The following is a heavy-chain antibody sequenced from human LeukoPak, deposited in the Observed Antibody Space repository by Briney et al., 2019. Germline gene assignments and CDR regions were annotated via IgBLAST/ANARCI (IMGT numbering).Heavy chain of an antibody. J-gene: IGHJ4*02. V-gene: IGHV3-30*04. CDR3: AKDPNYYDSSGSSLA. D-gene: IGHD3-22*01. Sequence: GGSLRLSCAASGFTFSSYAMHWVRQAPGKGLEWVAVISYDGSNKYYADSVKGRFTISRDNSKNTLYLQMNSLRAEDTAVYYCAKDPNYYDSSGSSLAWGQGTLVTVSS. CDR1: GFTFSSYA. CDR2: ISYDGSNK.